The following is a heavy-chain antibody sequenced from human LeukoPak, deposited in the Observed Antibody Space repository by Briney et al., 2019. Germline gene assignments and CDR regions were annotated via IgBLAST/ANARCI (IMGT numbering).Heavy chain of an antibody. CDR2: TYYRSKWNN. D-gene: IGHD6-6*01. CDR1: GDTVSSNTAA. CDR3: TRQRSTSTDYYGMDV. J-gene: IGHJ6*02. V-gene: IGHV6-1*01. Sequence: SQTLSLTCAISGDTVSSNTAAWNWIRQSPSRGLEWLGRTYYRSKWNNDYAVSVQNRITINPDTSKNQFSLQLKSATPEDKAVYYCTRQRSTSTDYYGMDVWGQGTTVTVSS.